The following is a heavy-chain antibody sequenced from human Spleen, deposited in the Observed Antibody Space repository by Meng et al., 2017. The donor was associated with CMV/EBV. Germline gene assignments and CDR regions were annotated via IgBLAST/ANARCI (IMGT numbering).Heavy chain of an antibody. CDR3: ARDHLTGLGYCSSTSCYSGYYYGMDV. V-gene: IGHV1-18*04. D-gene: IGHD2-2*01. CDR2: ISAYNGNT. CDR1: GYTFTYRY. J-gene: IGHJ6*02. Sequence: ASVKVSCKASGYTFTYRYLHWVRQAPGQALEWMGWISAYNGNTNYAQKLQGRVTMTTDTSTSTAYMELRSLRSDDTAVYYCARDHLTGLGYCSSTSCYSGYYYGMDVWGQGTTVTVSS.